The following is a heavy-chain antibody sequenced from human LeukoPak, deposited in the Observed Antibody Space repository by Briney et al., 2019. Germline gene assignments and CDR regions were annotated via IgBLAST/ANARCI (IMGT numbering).Heavy chain of an antibody. CDR3: ARDETVAAAGLNWFDP. D-gene: IGHD6-13*01. J-gene: IGHJ5*02. Sequence: ASVKVSCKASGYTFTSYGISWVRQAPGQGLEWMGWISAYNGNTNYAQKLQGRVTMTTDTSASTAYMELRSLRSDDTAVYYCARDETVAAAGLNWFDPWGQGTLVTVSS. V-gene: IGHV1-18*01. CDR2: ISAYNGNT. CDR1: GYTFTSYG.